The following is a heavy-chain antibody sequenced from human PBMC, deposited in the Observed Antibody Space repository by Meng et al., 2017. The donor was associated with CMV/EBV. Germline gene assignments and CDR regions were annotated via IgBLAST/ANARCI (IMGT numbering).Heavy chain of an antibody. J-gene: IGHJ6*02. D-gene: IGHD2-2*01. CDR1: GYSFTSYW. Sequence: GESLKISCKGSGYSFTSYWIGWVRQIPGKGLEWMGIIYPGDSDTRYSPSFQGQVTISADKSISTAYLQWSSLKASDTAMYYCARQYCSSTSCRRLNYYYYYGMDVWGQGTTVTVSS. V-gene: IGHV5-51*01. CDR3: ARQYCSSTSCRRLNYYYYYGMDV. CDR2: IYPGDSDT.